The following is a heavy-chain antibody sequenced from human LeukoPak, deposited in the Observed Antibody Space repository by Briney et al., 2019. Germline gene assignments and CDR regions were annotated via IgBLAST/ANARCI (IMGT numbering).Heavy chain of an antibody. D-gene: IGHD2-2*01. V-gene: IGHV4-34*01. CDR2: INHSGST. CDR1: GGSFSGYY. Sequence: PSETLSLTCAVYGGSFSGYYWSWIRQPPGKGLEWIGEINHSGSTNYNPSLKSRVTISVATSKSQFSLKLSSVTAADTAVYYCASLLGYCSSISCVDPWGQGTLVTVSS. CDR3: ASLLGYCSSISCVDP. J-gene: IGHJ5*02.